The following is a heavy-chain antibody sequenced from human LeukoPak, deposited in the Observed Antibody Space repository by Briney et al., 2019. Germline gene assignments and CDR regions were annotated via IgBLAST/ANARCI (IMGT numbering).Heavy chain of an antibody. CDR2: ISWNRGSI. J-gene: IGHJ4*02. CDR1: GFTFDDYA. V-gene: IGHV3-9*01. D-gene: IGHD6-6*01. Sequence: GRSLRLSCAASGFTFDDYAMHWVRQAPGKGLEWVSGISWNRGSIGYADSVKGRFTISRDNAKNSLYLQMNSLRAEDTALYYCAKDSLYSSSSGLDYWGQGTLVTVSS. CDR3: AKDSLYSSSSGLDY.